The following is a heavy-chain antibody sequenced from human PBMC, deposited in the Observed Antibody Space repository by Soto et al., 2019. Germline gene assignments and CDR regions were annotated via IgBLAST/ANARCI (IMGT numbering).Heavy chain of an antibody. CDR2: ITAYGDST. CDR3: AKDPLWYDSDWYAPPGFDP. CDR1: GFTFSNYA. Sequence: EVQLLESGGGFVQPGGSLRLSCAASGFTFSNYAMSWVRQAPGKGLEWVSAITAYGDSTHYADSVKARFTISRDSPKNTLYLQMDSLRAEDTAVYYCAKDPLWYDSDWYAPPGFDPWGQGTLVTVSS. J-gene: IGHJ5*02. D-gene: IGHD6-19*01. V-gene: IGHV3-23*01.